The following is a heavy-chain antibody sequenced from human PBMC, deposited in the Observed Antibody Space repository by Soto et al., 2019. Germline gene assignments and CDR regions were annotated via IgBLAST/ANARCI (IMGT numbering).Heavy chain of an antibody. CDR3: ARHSWLSPFDY. D-gene: IGHD6-19*01. Sequence: PSETLSLTCTVSGGSISSYYWSWIRQPPGKGLEWIGYIYYSGSTKYNPSLKSRVTISVDTSKNHFSLKLSSVTAADTAVYYCARHSWLSPFDYWGQGTLVTVSS. V-gene: IGHV4-59*08. CDR2: IYYSGST. CDR1: GGSISSYY. J-gene: IGHJ4*02.